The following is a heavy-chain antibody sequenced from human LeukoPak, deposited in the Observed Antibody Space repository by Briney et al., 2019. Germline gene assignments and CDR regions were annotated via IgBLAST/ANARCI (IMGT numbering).Heavy chain of an antibody. Sequence: SVKVSCKASGGTFSSYAISWVRQAPGQGLEWMGGIIPIFGTANYAQKFQGRVAITADKSTSTAYMELSSLRSEDTAVYYCARATDSSSWYRGNWFDPWGQGTLVTVSS. V-gene: IGHV1-69*06. CDR1: GGTFSSYA. D-gene: IGHD6-13*01. CDR3: ARATDSSSWYRGNWFDP. J-gene: IGHJ5*02. CDR2: IIPIFGTA.